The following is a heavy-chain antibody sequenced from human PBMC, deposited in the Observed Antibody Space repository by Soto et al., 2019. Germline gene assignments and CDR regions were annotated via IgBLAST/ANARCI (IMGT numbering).Heavy chain of an antibody. D-gene: IGHD3-16*01. CDR3: ARVMGAFRLPGSLDFDS. J-gene: IGHJ4*02. V-gene: IGHV4-38-2*02. CDR1: NFSISRAFY. CDR2: IYHTGPT. Sequence: SETLSLTCIVSNFSISRAFYWGWIRQTSGKGLEWIATIYHTGPTYYNPSLKSRGTSSVDTSENHCSLKLSSVTAADTAFYYCARVMGAFRLPGSLDFDSWGQGTLVTVSS.